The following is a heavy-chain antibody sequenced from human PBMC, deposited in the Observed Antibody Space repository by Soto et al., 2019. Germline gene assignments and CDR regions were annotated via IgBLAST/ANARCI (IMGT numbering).Heavy chain of an antibody. D-gene: IGHD6-13*01. CDR3: GRGGFSTNWRFDY. CDR2: IWFDGATK. Sequence: QVQLVESGGGVVQPGRSLRLSCAASGFTFSDYAMHWVRQAPGKGLEWVASIWFDGATKYYADSVKGRFTISRDNSKNTVYLQMNSLRAEDSALYRCGRGGFSTNWRFDYWGQGTLVAVSS. J-gene: IGHJ4*02. V-gene: IGHV3-33*01. CDR1: GFTFSDYA.